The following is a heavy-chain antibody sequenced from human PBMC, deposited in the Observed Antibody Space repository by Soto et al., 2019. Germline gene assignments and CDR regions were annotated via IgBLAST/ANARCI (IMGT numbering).Heavy chain of an antibody. V-gene: IGHV3-33*01. CDR2: IWYDGSNK. CDR3: ARDGSRSRPKYYYYGMDV. J-gene: IGHJ6*02. Sequence: QVQLVESGGGVVQPGRSLRLSCAASGFTFSSYGMHWVRQAPGKGLEWVAVIWYDGSNKYYADSVKGRFTISRDNSKNTRYLQMNSLKAEDTAVYYCARDGSRSRPKYYYYGMDVWGPGTTVTVSS. D-gene: IGHD1-26*01. CDR1: GFTFSSYG.